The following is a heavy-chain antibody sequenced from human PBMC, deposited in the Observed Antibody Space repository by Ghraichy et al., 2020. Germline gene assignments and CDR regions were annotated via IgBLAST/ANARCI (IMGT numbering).Heavy chain of an antibody. CDR2: ISGSGGTI. CDR3: ARGGHFGVVIIDFAFDL. V-gene: IGHV3-11*01. J-gene: IGHJ3*01. D-gene: IGHD3-3*01. CDR1: GFTFSDYY. Sequence: GGSLRLSCAASGFTFSDYYMSWIRQAPGKGLDWVSDISGSGGTIYYADSVKGRFTISRDNAKNALYLEMNSLRAEDTAVYYCARGGHFGVVIIDFAFDLWGPGKMGNGSS.